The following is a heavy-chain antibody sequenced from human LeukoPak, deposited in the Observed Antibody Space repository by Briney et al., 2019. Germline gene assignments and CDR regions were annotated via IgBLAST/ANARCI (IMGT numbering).Heavy chain of an antibody. Sequence: GGSLRLSCAASGFTFSSYSMNWVRQAPGKGLEWVSYITSSSTTIYYADSLKGRFTISRDNAKNSLYLQMNSLRAEDTAVYYCASVLWFGGIFFDYWGQGTLVTVSS. CDR1: GFTFSSYS. CDR2: ITSSSTTI. D-gene: IGHD3-10*01. V-gene: IGHV3-48*04. CDR3: ASVLWFGGIFFDY. J-gene: IGHJ4*02.